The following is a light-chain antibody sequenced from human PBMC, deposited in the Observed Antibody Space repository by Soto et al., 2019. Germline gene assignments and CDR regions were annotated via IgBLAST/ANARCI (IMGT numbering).Light chain of an antibody. Sequence: QSVLTQPRSVSGSPGQSVAISCTGTSSDVGGYDYVSWYQQFPGKVPKLIIYDVIKRPSGVPDRFSGSKSGNTASLTISGLPAEDEADYYCSSNAGLHTIFGGGTQLTVL. CDR1: SSDVGGYDY. V-gene: IGLV2-11*01. CDR2: DVI. CDR3: SSNAGLHTI. J-gene: IGLJ2*01.